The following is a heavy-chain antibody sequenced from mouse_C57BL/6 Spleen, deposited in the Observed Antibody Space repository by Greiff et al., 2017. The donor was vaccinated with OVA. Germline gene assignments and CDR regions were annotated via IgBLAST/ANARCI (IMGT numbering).Heavy chain of an antibody. CDR3: TPQLGRFAY. D-gene: IGHD4-1*02. CDR2: IDPENGDT. CDR1: GFNIKDDY. J-gene: IGHJ3*01. V-gene: IGHV14-4*01. Sequence: VQLKQSGAELVRPGASVKLSCTASGFNIKDDYMHWVKQRPEQGLEWIGRIDPENGDTEYASKFQGKATITADTSSNTAYLQLSSLTSEDTAVYYCTPQLGRFAYWGQGTLVTVSA.